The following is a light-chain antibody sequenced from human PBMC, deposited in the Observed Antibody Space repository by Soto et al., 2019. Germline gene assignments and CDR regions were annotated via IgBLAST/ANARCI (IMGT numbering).Light chain of an antibody. J-gene: IGLJ1*01. CDR1: SSNIGYNY. CDR3: AAWDESLSGYV. V-gene: IGLV1-47*01. Sequence: SVLTQPPSASGTPGQRVTISCSGSSSNIGYNYVYWYQQLPGTAPKLLIYRNNQRPSGVPDRFSGSKSGTSASLAISGLRSEDEADYYCAAWDESLSGYVFGTGTKVTVL. CDR2: RNN.